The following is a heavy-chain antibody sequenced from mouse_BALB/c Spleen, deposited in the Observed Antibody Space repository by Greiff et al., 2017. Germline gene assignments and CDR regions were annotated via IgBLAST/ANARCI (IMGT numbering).Heavy chain of an antibody. Sequence: QVQLKESGPDLVAPSQSLSITCTVSGFSLTSYGVHWVRQPPGKGLEWLVVIWSDGSTTYNSALKSRLSISKDNSKSQVFLKMNSLQTDDTAMYYCARHDDGYHYAMDYWGQGTSVTVSS. J-gene: IGHJ4*01. CDR3: ARHDDGYHYAMDY. CDR1: GFSLTSYG. CDR2: IWSDGST. V-gene: IGHV2-6-2*01. D-gene: IGHD2-3*01.